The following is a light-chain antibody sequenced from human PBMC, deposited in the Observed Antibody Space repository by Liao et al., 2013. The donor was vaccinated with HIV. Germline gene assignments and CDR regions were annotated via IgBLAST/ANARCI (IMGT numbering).Light chain of an antibody. J-gene: IGLJ3*02. CDR2: QDS. V-gene: IGLV3-1*01. Sequence: SDELTQSPSVSVSPGQTASISCSGDKWGDKYACWYQQKPGQSPVLVIYQDSKRPSGIPERFSGSNSGNTATLTISGTQAMDEADYYCQAWDSSTAVFGGGTKLTVL. CDR1: KWGDKY. CDR3: QAWDSSTAV.